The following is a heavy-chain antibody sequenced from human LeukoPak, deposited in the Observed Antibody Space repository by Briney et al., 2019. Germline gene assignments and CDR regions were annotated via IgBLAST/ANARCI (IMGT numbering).Heavy chain of an antibody. CDR2: ISDSGSRT. Sequence: PGGSLRLSCEGSGFSFNNYAMSWVRQAPGQGLEWVSAISDSGSRTYYADSVKGRFTITRDNSKNTLSLQMNSLRAEDTAVYYCAKKLTGWSHHFDYWGQGSLVTVSS. V-gene: IGHV3-23*01. CDR1: GFSFNNYA. D-gene: IGHD6-19*01. CDR3: AKKLTGWSHHFDY. J-gene: IGHJ4*02.